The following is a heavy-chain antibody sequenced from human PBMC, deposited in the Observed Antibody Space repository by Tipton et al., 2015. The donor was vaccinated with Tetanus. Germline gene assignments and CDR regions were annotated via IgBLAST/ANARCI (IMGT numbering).Heavy chain of an antibody. V-gene: IGHV1-18*01. CDR2: ISAYNGNT. CDR1: GYTFTSYG. CDR3: AREELVVVADYYYYGRDV. J-gene: IGHJ6*02. D-gene: IGHD2-2*01. Sequence: QSGAEVKKPGASVKVSCKASGYTFTSYGISWVRQAPGQGLEWMGWISAYNGNTNYAQKLQGRVTMTTDTSTSTAYMELRSLRSDDTAVYYCAREELVVVADYYYYGRDVWGQGTTVTVSS.